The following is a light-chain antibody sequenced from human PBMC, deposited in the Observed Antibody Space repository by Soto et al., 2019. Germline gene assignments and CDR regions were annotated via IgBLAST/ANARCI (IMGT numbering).Light chain of an antibody. V-gene: IGLV2-14*01. Sequence: QSVLTQPASVSGSPGQSIAISCTGTSGDVGAYNSVSWYQQHPGKAPKLMISDVSNRPSGVSDRFSGSKSGNTASLTISGLQADDEADYYCASYAGSITVVFGGGTKLTVL. CDR3: ASYAGSITVV. J-gene: IGLJ2*01. CDR1: SGDVGAYNS. CDR2: DVS.